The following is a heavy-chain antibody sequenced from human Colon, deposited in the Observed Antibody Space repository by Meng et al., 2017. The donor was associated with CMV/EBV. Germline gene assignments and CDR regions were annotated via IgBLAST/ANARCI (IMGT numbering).Heavy chain of an antibody. V-gene: IGHV3-23*01. D-gene: IGHD1-7*01. J-gene: IGHJ4*02. Sequence: VLMLEAGGGLVQPGGSLRLSCACSGFSFSNYAMTWVRQAPGKGLEWVSVISGSADDTCYTDSVKGRFTISRDNSKNTLYLQMSRLRGDDTAVYYCAKGLHKWNSLFDYSGQGTLVTVAS. CDR2: ISGSADDT. CDR3: AKGLHKWNSLFDY. CDR1: GFSFSNYA.